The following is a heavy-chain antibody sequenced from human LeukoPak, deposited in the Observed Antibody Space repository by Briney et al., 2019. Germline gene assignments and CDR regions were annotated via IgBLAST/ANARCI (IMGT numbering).Heavy chain of an antibody. CDR3: ARDNSVGDIAWWFDP. CDR2: INPSGGRT. CDR1: GYTFSSYY. D-gene: IGHD3-16*02. Sequence: ASVKVSCKASGYTFSSYYIKWVRQAPGQGLEWVGIINPSGGRTSYAQKFQGRVTMTRDMSTSTVYMELSSLRSEDTAVYYCARDNSVGDIAWWFDPWGQGTLVTVSS. V-gene: IGHV1-46*01. J-gene: IGHJ5*02.